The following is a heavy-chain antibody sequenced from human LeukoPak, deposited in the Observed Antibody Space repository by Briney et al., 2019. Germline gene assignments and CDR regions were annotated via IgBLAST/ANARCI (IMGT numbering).Heavy chain of an antibody. V-gene: IGHV4-39*07. CDR3: AGLALLRRFDY. D-gene: IGHD2-15*01. CDR1: GASFSSGSYY. J-gene: IGHJ4*02. Sequence: PSQTLSLTCTVSGASFSSGSYYWGWIRQPPGKGLEWIGSIYYSGSTYYNPSLKSRVTISVDTSKNQFSLKLSSVTAADTAVYYCAGLALLRRFDYWGQGTLVTVSS. CDR2: IYYSGST.